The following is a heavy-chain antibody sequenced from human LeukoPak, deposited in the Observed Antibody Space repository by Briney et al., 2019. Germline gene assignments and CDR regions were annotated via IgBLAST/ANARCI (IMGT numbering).Heavy chain of an antibody. CDR3: AREGYDSSGYPRLLDY. J-gene: IGHJ4*02. CDR1: GLTFSSNY. Sequence: GGSLRLSCAASGLTFSSNYITWVRQAPGKGLEWVSVLHAAGGTYYADSVKGRFTISRYISKNTVYLQMNSLRPEDTAVYYCAREGYDSSGYPRLLDYWGRGTLVTVSS. V-gene: IGHV3-53*04. D-gene: IGHD3-22*01. CDR2: LHAAGGT.